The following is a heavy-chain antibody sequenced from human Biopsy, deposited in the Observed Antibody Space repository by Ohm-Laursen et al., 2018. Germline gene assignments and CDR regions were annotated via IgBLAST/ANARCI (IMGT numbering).Heavy chain of an antibody. D-gene: IGHD1-26*01. CDR1: GYSISTAYY. J-gene: IGHJ6*02. V-gene: IGHV4-38-2*02. CDR2: IYYGGTT. Sequence: SETLSLTCSVSGYSISTAYYWAWIRQPPGKGLEWIASIYYGGTTHYNASLQGRVTISVDQPKNQFSLRLTSVTAADTAVYYCSKRDLSGTSPVWGQGTTVTVSS. CDR3: SKRDLSGTSPV.